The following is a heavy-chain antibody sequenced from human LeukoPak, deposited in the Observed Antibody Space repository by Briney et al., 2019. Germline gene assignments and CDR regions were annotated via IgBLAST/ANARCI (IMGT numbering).Heavy chain of an antibody. Sequence: GGSLRLSCAASGFAFSDAWMDWVRQAPGKGLEWVSYISSSGSTIYYADSVKGRFTISRDNAKNSLYLQMNSLRAEDTAVYYCARELMIVDYFDYWGQGTLVTVSS. J-gene: IGHJ4*02. CDR3: ARELMIVDYFDY. CDR1: GFAFSDAW. V-gene: IGHV3-11*01. D-gene: IGHD3-22*01. CDR2: ISSSGSTI.